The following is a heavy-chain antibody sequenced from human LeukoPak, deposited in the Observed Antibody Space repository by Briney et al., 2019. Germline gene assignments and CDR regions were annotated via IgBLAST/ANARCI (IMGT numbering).Heavy chain of an antibody. CDR1: GYTFTSYG. V-gene: IGHV1-18*01. CDR2: ISAYNGNT. Sequence: ASVKVSCKAPGYTFTSYGISWVRQAPGQGLEWMGWISAYNGNTNYAQKLQGRVTMTTDTSTSTAYMELRSLRSDDTAVYYCARVTIWYYDILTGYSTEYYFDYWGQGTLVTVSS. D-gene: IGHD3-9*01. J-gene: IGHJ4*02. CDR3: ARVTIWYYDILTGYSTEYYFDY.